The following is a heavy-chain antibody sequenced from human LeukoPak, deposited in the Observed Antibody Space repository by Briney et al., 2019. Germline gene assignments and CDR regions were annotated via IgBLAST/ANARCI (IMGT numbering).Heavy chain of an antibody. CDR2: ISGSSGHT. CDR1: GLTFSSYA. Sequence: PGGSLRLSCAASGLTFSSYAMSWVRQAPGKGLEWVSAISGSSGHTYYADSVKGRFTISRDNSKNSLYLQMNSLRAEDTALYYCARGRGYSGYDDFRYWGQGTLVTVSS. CDR3: ARGRGYSGYDDFRY. V-gene: IGHV3-23*01. J-gene: IGHJ4*02. D-gene: IGHD5-12*01.